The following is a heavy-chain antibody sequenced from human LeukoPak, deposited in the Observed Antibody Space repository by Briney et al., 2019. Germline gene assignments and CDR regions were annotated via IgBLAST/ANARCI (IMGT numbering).Heavy chain of an antibody. CDR3: AKVMTTVTYFGGLDV. CDR2: ISYDGSNK. CDR1: GFTFSNYG. D-gene: IGHD4-17*01. V-gene: IGHV3-30*18. J-gene: IGHJ6*02. Sequence: GGSLRLSCAASGFTFSNYGMHWVRQAPGKGLEWVAVISYDGSNKYYADSVKGRFTFSRDNSKNTLYLQMSSLRAEDTAVYYCAKVMTTVTYFGGLDVWGQGATVTVSS.